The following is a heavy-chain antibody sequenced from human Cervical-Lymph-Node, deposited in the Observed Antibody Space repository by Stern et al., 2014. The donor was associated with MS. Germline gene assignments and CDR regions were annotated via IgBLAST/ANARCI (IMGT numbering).Heavy chain of an antibody. V-gene: IGHV1-2*02. CDR1: GYTFTDYY. Sequence: VQLVQSGAEVKKPGASVKVSCKASGYTFTDYYIHWVRQAPGQGLEWLGWFNPNSGDTNYAHNFQGRAPMTRDTPIRSASHELRSLTSNDTAVYYCAIAYIIYYYYGMDVWGQGATVTVSS. D-gene: IGHD2-21*01. CDR2: FNPNSGDT. J-gene: IGHJ6*02. CDR3: AIAYIIYYYYGMDV.